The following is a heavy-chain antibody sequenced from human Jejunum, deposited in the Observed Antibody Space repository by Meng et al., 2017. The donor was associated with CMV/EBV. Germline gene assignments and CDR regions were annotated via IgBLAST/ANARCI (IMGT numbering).Heavy chain of an antibody. CDR3: GRGRFGARGSHYYYYGMDF. CDR2: MNPKSGDI. CDR1: SFD. V-gene: IGHV1-8*01. D-gene: IGHD3-10*01. J-gene: IGHJ6*02. Sequence: SFDINWVRQAPGQGLEWMGWMNPKSGDIGYGERFQGRLTMTRDISKATFYMEMSGLRSEDTAVYYCGRGRFGARGSHYYYYGMDFWGQGTTGTVSS.